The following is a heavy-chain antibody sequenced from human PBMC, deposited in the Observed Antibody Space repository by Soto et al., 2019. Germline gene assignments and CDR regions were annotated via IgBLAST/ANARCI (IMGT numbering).Heavy chain of an antibody. J-gene: IGHJ4*02. CDR1: GFTFSSYA. Sequence: EVQLLESGGGLVQPGGSLRLSCAASGFTFSSYAMSWVRQTPVKGLEWVSVISGSGGSTYYADSVKGRFTISRDNSKNTLSLQMNSLRAEDTALYYCAKGLNIAVTGPLDYWGQGTLVTVSS. CDR2: ISGSGGST. V-gene: IGHV3-23*01. D-gene: IGHD6-19*01. CDR3: AKGLNIAVTGPLDY.